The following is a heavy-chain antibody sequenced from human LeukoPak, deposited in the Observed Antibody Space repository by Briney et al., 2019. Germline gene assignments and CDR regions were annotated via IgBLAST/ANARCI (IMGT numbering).Heavy chain of an antibody. J-gene: IGHJ3*02. V-gene: IGHV3-9*03. CDR3: AKDRLYSSSSGGAFDI. CDR2: INWNSVSI. CDR1: GFTFDDYG. Sequence: GGSLRLSCAASGFTFDDYGMHWVRQAPGKGLEWVAGINWNSVSIIYADSVKGRFTTSRDNARNSLHLQMNSLRAEDMAWYYCAKDRLYSSSSGGAFDIWGQGTMVTVSS. D-gene: IGHD6-6*01.